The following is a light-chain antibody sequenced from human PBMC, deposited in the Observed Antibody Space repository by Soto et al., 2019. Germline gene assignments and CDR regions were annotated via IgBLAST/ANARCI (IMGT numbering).Light chain of an antibody. V-gene: IGKV4-1*01. Sequence: DFVMTQSPDSLAVSLGEKATINCKSSQSILHSPNNKNFLAWYQQKPGQSPKLLISWASTRESGVPDRFSGSGSGTDFTLTITSLQAEDAAVYYCQQYYNWPLTFGGGTKLEIK. CDR3: QQYYNWPLT. J-gene: IGKJ4*01. CDR2: WAS. CDR1: QSILHSPNNKNF.